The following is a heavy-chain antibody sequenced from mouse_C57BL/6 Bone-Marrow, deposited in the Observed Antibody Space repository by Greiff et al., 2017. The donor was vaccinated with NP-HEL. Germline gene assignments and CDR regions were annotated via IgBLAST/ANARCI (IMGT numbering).Heavy chain of an antibody. D-gene: IGHD2-3*01. CDR1: GYAFSSSW. J-gene: IGHJ3*01. CDR2: IYPGDGDT. V-gene: IGHV1-82*01. Sequence: VKLMESGPELVKPGASVKISCKASGYAFSSSWMNWVKQRPGKGLEWIGRIYPGDGDTNYNGKFKGKATLTADKSSSTAYMQLSSLTSEDSAVYFCARSPLYDGYYVAWFAYWGQGTLVTVSA. CDR3: ARSPLYDGYYVAWFAY.